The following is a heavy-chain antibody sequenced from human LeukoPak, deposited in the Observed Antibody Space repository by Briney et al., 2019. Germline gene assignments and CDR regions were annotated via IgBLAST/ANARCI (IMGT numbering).Heavy chain of an antibody. CDR1: GFTFSSYW. Sequence: GRSLRLSCAASGFTFSSYWMHWVRQAPGKGLVWVSRINSDGSSTSYADSVKGRFTISRDNAKNTLYLQMNSLRAEDTAVYYCARDRLLPAALNNWFGPWGQGTLVTVSS. CDR3: ARDRLLPAALNNWFGP. V-gene: IGHV3-74*01. CDR2: INSDGSST. J-gene: IGHJ5*02. D-gene: IGHD2-2*01.